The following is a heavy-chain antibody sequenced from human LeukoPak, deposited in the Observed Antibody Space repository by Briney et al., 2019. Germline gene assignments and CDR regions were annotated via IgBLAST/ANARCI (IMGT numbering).Heavy chain of an antibody. CDR1: GGSFSGYY. CDR3: ARGKEFYDFWSGSNWLDP. Sequence: SETLSLTCAVYGGSFSGYYWSWIRQPPGKGLEWSGEINHSVSTNYNPSLKSPVTISVATSKHQFSLTLSSVTAADTAVYYCARGKEFYDFWSGSNWLDPWGQGTLVTVSS. CDR2: INHSVST. D-gene: IGHD3-3*01. J-gene: IGHJ5*02. V-gene: IGHV4-34*01.